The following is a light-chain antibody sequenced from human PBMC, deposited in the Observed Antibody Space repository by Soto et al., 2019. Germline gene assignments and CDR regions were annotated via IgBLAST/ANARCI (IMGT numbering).Light chain of an antibody. Sequence: QSVLTQPRSVSGSPGQSVTISCTGTSSDVGGFNFVSWYQQYPGKVPKLMIFGVSERPSGVPDRFSGSKSGNTASLVISGLQTDDEADYYCCSYSGSHTSWVFGGGTKVTVL. CDR3: CSYSGSHTSWV. V-gene: IGLV2-11*01. CDR2: GVS. J-gene: IGLJ3*02. CDR1: SSDVGGFNF.